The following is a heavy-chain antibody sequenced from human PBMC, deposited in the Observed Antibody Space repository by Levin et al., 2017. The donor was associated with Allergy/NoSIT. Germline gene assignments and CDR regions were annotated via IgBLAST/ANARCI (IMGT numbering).Heavy chain of an antibody. J-gene: IGHJ5*02. D-gene: IGHD3-22*01. CDR1: GASISSYY. V-gene: IGHV4-59*01. CDR3: ARGSYYYYDRSGYLFWFDN. CDR2: IYHSGSS. Sequence: SETLSLTCTVSGASISSYYWTWIRQPPGNGLEWIGYIYHSGSSDYNPSLKIRVTISLDASKNQFSLKLSSVTAADTAVYYCARGSYYYYDRSGYLFWFDNWGQGTLVTVSS.